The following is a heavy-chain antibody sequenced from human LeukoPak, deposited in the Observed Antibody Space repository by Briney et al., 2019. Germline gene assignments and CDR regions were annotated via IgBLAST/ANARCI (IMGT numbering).Heavy chain of an antibody. V-gene: IGHV1-18*04. J-gene: IGHJ4*02. CDR1: GYTFTSYG. CDR2: ISAYNGNT. Sequence: ASVKVSCKASGYTFTSYGISWVRQAPGQGLESMGWISAYNGNTNYAQKLQGRVTMTTDTSTSTAYMELRSLRSDGTAVYYCARAPRVVVPAAMVAFFDYWGQGTLVTVSS. D-gene: IGHD2-2*01. CDR3: ARAPRVVVPAAMVAFFDY.